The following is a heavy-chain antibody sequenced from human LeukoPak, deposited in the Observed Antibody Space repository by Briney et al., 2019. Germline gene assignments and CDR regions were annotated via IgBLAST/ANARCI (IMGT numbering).Heavy chain of an antibody. Sequence: PSETLSLTCAVYGGSFSGYYWSWIRQPPGKGLEWIGEINHSGSTNYNPSLKSRVTISVDTSKNQFSLKLSSVTTADTAVYYCARGALAYYYDSSGYYRQSPHWFDPWGQGTLVTVSS. CDR1: GGSFSGYY. J-gene: IGHJ5*02. V-gene: IGHV4-34*01. CDR2: INHSGST. D-gene: IGHD3-22*01. CDR3: ARGALAYYYDSSGYYRQSPHWFDP.